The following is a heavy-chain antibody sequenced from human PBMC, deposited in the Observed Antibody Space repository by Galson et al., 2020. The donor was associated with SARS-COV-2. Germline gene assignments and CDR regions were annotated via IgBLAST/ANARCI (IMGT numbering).Heavy chain of an antibody. CDR3: ASRSSSVVYYYYYMDV. V-gene: IGHV1-69*06. CDR1: GGTFSSYA. CDR2: IIPIFGTA. J-gene: IGHJ6*03. D-gene: IGHD6-19*01. Sequence: KISCKASGGTFSSYAISWVRQAPGQGLEWMGGIIPIFGTANYAQKFQGRVTITADKSTSTAYMELSSLRSEDTAVYYCASRSSSVVYYYYYMDVWGKGTTVTVSS.